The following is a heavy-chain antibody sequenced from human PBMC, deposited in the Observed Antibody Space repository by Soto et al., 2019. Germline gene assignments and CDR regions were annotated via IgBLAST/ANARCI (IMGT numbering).Heavy chain of an antibody. CDR1: GFTFSSYA. D-gene: IGHD5-12*01. J-gene: IGHJ4*02. Sequence: QVQLVESGGGVVQPGRSLRLSCAASGFTFSSYAMHWVRQAPGKGLEWVAVISYDGSNKYYADSVKGRFTISRDNSKNTLYLQMNSLRAEDTAVYYCARDRAMATMPLCDYWGQGTLVTVSS. CDR3: ARDRAMATMPLCDY. CDR2: ISYDGSNK. V-gene: IGHV3-30-3*01.